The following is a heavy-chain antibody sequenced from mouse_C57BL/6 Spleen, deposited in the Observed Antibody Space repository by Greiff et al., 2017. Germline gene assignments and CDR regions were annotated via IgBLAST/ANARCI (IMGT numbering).Heavy chain of an antibody. Sequence: QVQLKESGPGLVQPGASVKISCKASGYAFSSSWMNWVKQRPGKGLEWIGRIYPGDGDTNYNGKFKGKAPLTADKSSSTAYMQLSSLTAEDSAVYYCARREYGSYFDYWGQGTILTVSA. CDR2: IYPGDGDT. CDR1: GYAFSSSW. D-gene: IGHD2-10*02. J-gene: IGHJ2*01. V-gene: IGHV1-82*01. CDR3: ARREYGSYFDY.